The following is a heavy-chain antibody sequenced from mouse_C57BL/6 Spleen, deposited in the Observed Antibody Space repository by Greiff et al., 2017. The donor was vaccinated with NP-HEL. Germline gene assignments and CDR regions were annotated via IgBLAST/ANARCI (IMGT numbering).Heavy chain of an antibody. CDR3: ARRSTMITTNYFDY. CDR2: ISSGGSYT. Sequence: EVMLVESGGDLVKPGGSLKLSCAASGFTFSSYGMSWVRQTPDKRLEWVATISSGGSYTYYPDSVKGRFTISRDNAKNTLYLQMSSLKSEDTAMYYCARRSTMITTNYFDYWGQGTTLTVSS. D-gene: IGHD2-4*01. V-gene: IGHV5-6*02. J-gene: IGHJ2*01. CDR1: GFTFSSYG.